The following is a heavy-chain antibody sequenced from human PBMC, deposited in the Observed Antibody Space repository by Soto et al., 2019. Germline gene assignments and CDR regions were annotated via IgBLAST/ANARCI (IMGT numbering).Heavy chain of an antibody. CDR3: ARDGRDCSDGVCYFHH. Sequence: VGSLRLSCAASGFIFSSFGMNWVRQAPGKGLEWISYISRSSSTIYYADSVKGRFTVSRDNAKNSLYLRMNSLRDEDAAVYYCARDGRDCSDGVCYFHHWGQGTLVTVSS. CDR1: GFIFSSFG. D-gene: IGHD2-8*01. CDR2: ISRSSSTI. J-gene: IGHJ1*01. V-gene: IGHV3-48*02.